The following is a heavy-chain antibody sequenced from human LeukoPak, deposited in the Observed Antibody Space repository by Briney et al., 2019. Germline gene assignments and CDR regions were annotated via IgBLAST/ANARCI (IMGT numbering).Heavy chain of an antibody. CDR2: IYPGDSDT. CDR3: ARSGKGIAAAGTFDY. D-gene: IGHD6-13*01. V-gene: IGHV5-51*01. J-gene: IGHJ4*02. Sequence: KVSCKGSGYSFTSYWIGWVRQMPGKGLEWMGIIYPGDSDTRYSPSFQGQVTISADKSISTAYLQWSSLKASDTAMYYCARSGKGIAAAGTFDYWGQGTLVTVSS. CDR1: GYSFTSYW.